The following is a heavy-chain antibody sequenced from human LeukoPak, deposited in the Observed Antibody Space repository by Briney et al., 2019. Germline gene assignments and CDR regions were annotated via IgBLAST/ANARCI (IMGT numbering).Heavy chain of an antibody. D-gene: IGHD3-9*01. CDR3: ARRALYYDILTGYYNYFDY. Sequence: SEALSLTCAVYGGSFSGYYWSWIRQPPGKGLEWIGEINHSGSTNYNPSVKSRVTISVDTSKNQFSLKLSSVTAADTAVYYCARRALYYDILTGYYNYFDYWGQGTLVTVSS. CDR2: INHSGST. J-gene: IGHJ4*02. V-gene: IGHV4-34*01. CDR1: GGSFSGYY.